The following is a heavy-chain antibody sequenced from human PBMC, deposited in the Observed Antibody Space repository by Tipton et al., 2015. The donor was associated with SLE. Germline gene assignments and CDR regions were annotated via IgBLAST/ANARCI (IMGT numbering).Heavy chain of an antibody. CDR2: INHSGST. Sequence: TLSLTCTVYTGSFSGYYWSWIRQPPGKGLEWIGEINHSGSTNYNPSLKSRVTISVYTSKNHFSLNLRSVTAADTALYFCARIHPYSGYEYFNFWGQGTLVTVSS. D-gene: IGHD5-12*01. V-gene: IGHV4-34*01. CDR1: TGSFSGYY. CDR3: ARIHPYSGYEYFNF. J-gene: IGHJ4*02.